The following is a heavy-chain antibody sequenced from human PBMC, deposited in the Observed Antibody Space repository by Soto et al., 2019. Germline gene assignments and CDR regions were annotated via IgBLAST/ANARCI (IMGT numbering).Heavy chain of an antibody. J-gene: IGHJ6*02. CDR2: ISYDGSNK. D-gene: IGHD2-2*01. Sequence: QVQLVESGGGVVQPGRSLRLSCAASGFTFSRYAMHWVRQAPGKGLEWVAVISYDGSNKYYADSVKGRFTISRDNSKNTLYLQMNSLRAEDTSVYYCARDALGYCSSTSSYYYYYGMDVWGQGTTVTVSS. CDR3: ARDALGYCSSTSSYYYYYGMDV. V-gene: IGHV3-30-3*01. CDR1: GFTFSRYA.